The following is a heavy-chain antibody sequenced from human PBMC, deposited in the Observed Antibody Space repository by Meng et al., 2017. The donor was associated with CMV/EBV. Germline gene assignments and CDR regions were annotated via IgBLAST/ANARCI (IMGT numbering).Heavy chain of an antibody. CDR3: AAEQYCSGGSCYGSSVGEGAFDI. V-gene: IGHV1-58*01. D-gene: IGHD2-15*01. CDR2: IVVGSGNT. Sequence: SVKVSCKASGFTFTSSAVQWVRQARGQRLEWIGWIVVGSGNTNYAQKFQERVTITRDISTSTAYMELSSLRSEDTAVYYCAAEQYCSGGSCYGSSVGEGAFDIWGQGIMVTVSS. CDR1: GFTFTSSA. J-gene: IGHJ3*02.